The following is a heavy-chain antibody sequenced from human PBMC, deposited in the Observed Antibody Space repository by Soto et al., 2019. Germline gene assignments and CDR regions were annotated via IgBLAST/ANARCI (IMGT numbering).Heavy chain of an antibody. V-gene: IGHV4-61*01. D-gene: IGHD2-2*01. CDR2: LYYNTNT. CDR1: GGSVNSGRYY. CDR3: ARTYCTTTSCQAHGMDV. J-gene: IGHJ6*02. Sequence: QVQLQESGPGLVKPSETLSLTCTVSGGSVNSGRYYWTWIRQPPGKGLEWIGYLYYNTNTNYNPSLKSRVTLSVDTSKNQFSLKLSSVTAADTAVYYCARTYCTTTSCQAHGMDVWGQGTTVTVSS.